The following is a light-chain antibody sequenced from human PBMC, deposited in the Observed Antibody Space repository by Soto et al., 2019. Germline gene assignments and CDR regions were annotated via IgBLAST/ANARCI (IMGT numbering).Light chain of an antibody. CDR3: AAWDDSLNAWA. CDR2: SSD. CDR1: SSNIGRNT. Sequence: QSVLTQPPSASGTPGQRVTSSCSGRSSNIGRNTVKWYRQLPGTAPKLLLGSSDQRPSGVPDRFSGSQSGTSAALAISGLQSEDEAAYLCAAWDDSLNAWAFGGGTKLTVL. J-gene: IGLJ3*02. V-gene: IGLV1-44*01.